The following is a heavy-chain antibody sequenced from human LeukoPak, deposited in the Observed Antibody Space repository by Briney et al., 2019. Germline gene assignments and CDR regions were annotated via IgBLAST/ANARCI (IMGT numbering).Heavy chain of an antibody. Sequence: SETLSLTCTVSGGSISSSSYYWGWIRQPPGKGLEWIGSIYYSGSTNYNTSLKSRVTISVDTSKNQFSLKLSSVTAADTAVYYCARGSGSSHYYYYMDVWGKGTTVTISS. CDR3: ARGSGSSHYYYYMDV. CDR2: IYYSGST. D-gene: IGHD1-26*01. V-gene: IGHV4-39*07. J-gene: IGHJ6*03. CDR1: GGSISSSSYY.